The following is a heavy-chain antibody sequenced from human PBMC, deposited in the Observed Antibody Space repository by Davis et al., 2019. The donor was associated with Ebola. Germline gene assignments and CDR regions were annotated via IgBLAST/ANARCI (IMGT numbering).Heavy chain of an antibody. J-gene: IGHJ6*04. CDR2: FDPEDGAT. D-gene: IGHD2-8*01. CDR3: ASNQYCTNGVCYTRAYGMDV. CDR1: GYTLTELS. V-gene: IGHV1-24*01. Sequence: ASVKVSCKVSGYTLTELSMHWVRQAPGKGLEWMGGFDPEDGATIYAQKFQGRVTMTEDTSTDTAYMELGSLRSEDTAVYYCASNQYCTNGVCYTRAYGMDVWGKGTTVTVSS.